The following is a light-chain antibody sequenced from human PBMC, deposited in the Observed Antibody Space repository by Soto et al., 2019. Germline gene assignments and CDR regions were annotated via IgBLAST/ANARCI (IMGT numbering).Light chain of an antibody. CDR2: RNN. CDR3: CSYPGSHTWV. J-gene: IGLJ3*02. Sequence: QTVVTQPPSASATPGQRVTISCSGSSSNVGGNIVSWYQQLPGTAPKLLIYRNNQRPSGLPDRFSGSKSGTSAFLAISGLQSEDEADYYCCSYPGSHTWVFGGGTKVTVL. CDR1: SSNVGGNI. V-gene: IGLV1-44*01.